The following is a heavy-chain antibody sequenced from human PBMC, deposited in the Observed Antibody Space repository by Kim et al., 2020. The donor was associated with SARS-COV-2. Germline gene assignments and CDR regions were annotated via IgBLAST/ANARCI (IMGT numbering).Heavy chain of an antibody. J-gene: IGHJ4*03. D-gene: IGHD2-21*01. CDR2: IYYSGST. V-gene: IGHV4-39*01. Sequence: SETLSLTCTVSGGSISSSSYYWGWIRQPPGMGLVGIGSIYYSGSTYSNPSLKSRVTISVYTSKNQFSLKLSSVTAADTAVYYCSRHRRGWVNTIPCYFD. CDR3: SRHRRGWVNTIPCYFD. CDR1: GGSISSSSYY.